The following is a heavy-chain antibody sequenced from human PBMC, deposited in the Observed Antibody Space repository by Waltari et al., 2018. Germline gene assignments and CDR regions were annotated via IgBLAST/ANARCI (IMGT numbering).Heavy chain of an antibody. Sequence: EVQLMESGGGLVQPGRSLRLSCAASGFTFDDYAMHWVRQAPGKGLEWVSGISWNSGSKGYADSGKGRFTISRDNAKNSLYLQMNSLRAEDTALYYCAKDRIACSGGSCYAYYYGMDVWGQGTTVTVSS. CDR3: AKDRIACSGGSCYAYYYGMDV. D-gene: IGHD2-15*01. V-gene: IGHV3-9*01. CDR2: ISWNSGSK. CDR1: GFTFDDYA. J-gene: IGHJ6*02.